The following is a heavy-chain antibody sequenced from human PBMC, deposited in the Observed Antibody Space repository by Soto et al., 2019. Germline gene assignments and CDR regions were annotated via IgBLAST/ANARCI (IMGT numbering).Heavy chain of an antibody. J-gene: IGHJ6*02. CDR3: ATSVGIAPTGEDGMDV. V-gene: IGHV1-69*01. CDR1: GGTFSIYG. Sequence: QVQLVQSGAEVKKTGSSVKVSCKASGGTFSIYGFSWVRQAPGQGPEWIGGIIPILTTPNYAQKFHGRVTIVADESTTTVYLELRSLKSEDTAVYYCATSVGIAPTGEDGMDVWGQGPSVTVSS. D-gene: IGHD2-8*02. CDR2: IIPILTTP.